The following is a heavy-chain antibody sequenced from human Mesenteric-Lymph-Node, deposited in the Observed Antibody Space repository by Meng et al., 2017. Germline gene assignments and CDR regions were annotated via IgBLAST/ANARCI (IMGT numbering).Heavy chain of an antibody. CDR2: ISGSTIHL. D-gene: IGHD1-26*01. J-gene: IGHJ4*02. V-gene: IGHV3-21*01. CDR3: ARAVGATHFDL. CDR1: GFTFSSYA. Sequence: GGSLRLSCAASGFTFSSYAMNWVRQAPGKGLEWVSSISGSTIHLYEAGSVKGRFTSSRDDAKNSLYLQMNSLRAEDTAEYYCARAVGATHFDLWGQGTLVTVSS.